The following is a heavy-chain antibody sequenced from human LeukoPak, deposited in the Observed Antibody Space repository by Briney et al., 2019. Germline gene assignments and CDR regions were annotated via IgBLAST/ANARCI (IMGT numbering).Heavy chain of an antibody. V-gene: IGHV1-18*01. CDR2: ISAYNGNT. D-gene: IGHD6-13*01. J-gene: IGHJ4*02. CDR3: ARGGSSWSFDY. Sequence: GASVKVSCKASGSTFTTYDITWVRQAPGQGLEWMGRISAYNGNTYYAQKLQGRVTMTTDTSTTTAYMELRSLRSDDTAVYYCARGGSSWSFDYWGQGTLVTVSS. CDR1: GSTFTTYD.